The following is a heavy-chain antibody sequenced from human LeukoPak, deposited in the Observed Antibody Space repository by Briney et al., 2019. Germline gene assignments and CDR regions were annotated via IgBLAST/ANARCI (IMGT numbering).Heavy chain of an antibody. CDR1: GASISTYY. J-gene: IGHJ5*02. V-gene: IGHV4-59*01. Sequence: PSETLSLTCTVSGASISTYYWSWIRQPPGKGLEWIAYVDYRGSTTYNPSLRSRVTISVDTSRNQFSLKLSSVTAADTAVYYCARHYGPWGQGTLVTVSS. CDR3: ARHYGP. CDR2: VDYRGST. D-gene: IGHD3-16*01.